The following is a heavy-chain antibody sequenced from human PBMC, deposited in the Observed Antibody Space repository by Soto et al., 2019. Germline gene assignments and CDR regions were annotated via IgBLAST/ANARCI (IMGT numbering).Heavy chain of an antibody. J-gene: IGHJ4*02. CDR3: ARGLFSEDSYSGGWYYFDY. CDR1: GGSFSDYS. D-gene: IGHD3-10*01. Sequence: QVQLQQWGAGLLKPSETLSLTCAVYGGSFSDYSWTWIRQPPGKALEWIGQINQSGSANYNPFLKSRVAISVGTPKTKFSLELTSVTAADTAVYYCARGLFSEDSYSGGWYYFDYWGQGTLVTVSS. V-gene: IGHV4-34*01. CDR2: INQSGSA.